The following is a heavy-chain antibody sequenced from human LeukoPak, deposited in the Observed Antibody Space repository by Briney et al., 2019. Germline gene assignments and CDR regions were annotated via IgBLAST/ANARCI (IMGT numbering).Heavy chain of an antibody. CDR2: VHSSGST. J-gene: IGHJ4*02. Sequence: PSETLSLTCTVSGGPISSGNYYWNWIRQRAGKGLEWIGRVHSSGSTNHNPSLKSRVTISRDTSKNQFSLIVSSVTAADTAMYFCARSKGDYGSGSLGYWGQGTLVTVAS. CDR3: ARSKGDYGSGSLGY. CDR1: GGPISSGNYY. V-gene: IGHV4-61*02. D-gene: IGHD3-10*01.